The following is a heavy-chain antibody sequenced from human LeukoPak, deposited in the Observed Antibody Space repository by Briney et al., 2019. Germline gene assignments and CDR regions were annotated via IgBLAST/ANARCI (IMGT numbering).Heavy chain of an antibody. J-gene: IGHJ4*02. CDR2: IYSGGST. CDR3: ARGCYYGSGSYFDY. CDR1: GFTVSSNY. Sequence: PGGSLRLSCAASGFTVSSNYMSWVRQAPGKGLEWVSVIYSGGSTYYADSVKGRFTISRDNSKNTLYLQMNSLRAEDTAVYYCARGCYYGSGSYFDYWGQGTLVTVSS. V-gene: IGHV3-53*01. D-gene: IGHD3-10*01.